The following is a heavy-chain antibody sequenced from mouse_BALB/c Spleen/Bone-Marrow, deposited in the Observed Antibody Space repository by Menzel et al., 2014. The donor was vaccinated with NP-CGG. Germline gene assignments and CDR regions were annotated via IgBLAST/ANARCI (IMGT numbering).Heavy chain of an antibody. CDR1: GYTFSSYW. V-gene: IGHV1-9*01. CDR3: ARGIDYYAMYY. Sequence: QVQLKQSGAELMKPGASVKISCKATGYTFSSYWIEWVKQRPGHGLEWIGEILPGSGSTNYNEKFKGKATFNADTSSNTAYMQLSSLTSEVSAVYYCARGIDYYAMYYWGQGTSVTVSS. CDR2: ILPGSGST. J-gene: IGHJ4*01.